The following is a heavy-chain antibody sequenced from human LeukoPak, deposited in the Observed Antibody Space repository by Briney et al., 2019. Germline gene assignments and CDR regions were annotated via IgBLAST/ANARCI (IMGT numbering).Heavy chain of an antibody. CDR3: AKNSDLWSGYYTLDY. J-gene: IGHJ4*02. Sequence: PGGSLRLSCAASGFSFSRYGMHWVRQAPGKGLEWVAFTRYDGGNNYYADSVKGRFTISRDNSKNTLYVQMNSLRAEDTAVYYCAKNSDLWSGYYTLDYWGQGTQVTVAS. V-gene: IGHV3-30*02. CDR2: TRYDGGNN. CDR1: GFSFSRYG. D-gene: IGHD3-3*01.